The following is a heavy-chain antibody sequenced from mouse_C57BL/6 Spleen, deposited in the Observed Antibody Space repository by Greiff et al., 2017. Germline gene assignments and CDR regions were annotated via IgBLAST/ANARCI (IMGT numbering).Heavy chain of an antibody. Sequence: VQLKQSGPELVKPGASVKIPCKASGYTFTDYNMDWVKQSHGKSLEWIGDINPNNGGTIYNQKFKGKATLTVDKSSSTAYMELRSLTSEDTAVYYCARRDGTTVPFDYWGQGTTLTVSS. D-gene: IGHD1-1*01. CDR1: GYTFTDYN. CDR2: INPNNGGT. CDR3: ARRDGTTVPFDY. J-gene: IGHJ2*01. V-gene: IGHV1-18*01.